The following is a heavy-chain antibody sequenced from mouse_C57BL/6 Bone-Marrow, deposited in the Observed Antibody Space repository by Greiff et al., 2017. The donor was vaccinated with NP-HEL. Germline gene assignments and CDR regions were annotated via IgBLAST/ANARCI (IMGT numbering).Heavy chain of an antibody. Sequence: VHVKQSGTVLVRPGASVKMSCKTSGYTFTSYWMHWVKQRPGQGLEWIGAIYPGNSDTSYNQKFKGKAKLTAVTSASTAYMELSSLTNEDSAVYYCTREANYYGYDMDYWGQGTAVTVSS. CDR3: TREANYYGYDMDY. J-gene: IGHJ4*01. D-gene: IGHD2-2*01. CDR1: GYTFTSYW. V-gene: IGHV1-5*01. CDR2: IYPGNSDT.